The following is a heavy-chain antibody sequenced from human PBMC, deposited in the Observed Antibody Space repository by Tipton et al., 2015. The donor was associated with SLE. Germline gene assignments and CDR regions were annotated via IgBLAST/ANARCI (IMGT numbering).Heavy chain of an antibody. CDR1: GGSVNSFY. V-gene: IGHV4-59*02. J-gene: IGHJ5*02. CDR3: ARVQAYEGFDP. CDR2: VFYSGIS. Sequence: TLSLICTVSGGSVNSFYWSWIRQPPGKGLEWIGYVFYSGISNYNPSLKSRVTISVDTSKNQFSLKLSSVTAADTAVYYCARVQAYEGFDPWGQGTLVTVSS. D-gene: IGHD3-16*01.